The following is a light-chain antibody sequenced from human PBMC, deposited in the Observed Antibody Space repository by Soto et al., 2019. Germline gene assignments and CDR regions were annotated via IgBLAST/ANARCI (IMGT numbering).Light chain of an antibody. CDR2: EAS. CDR1: QSINW. V-gene: IGKV1-5*03. J-gene: IGKJ1*01. Sequence: DIQLAQSPSTLSASVGDRITITCRATQSINWLAWYQQKPGEAPKLLIFEASRLESGVPSRFSGSGSGTEITLTISSLQPDDFGTYYCQHYDTYSPMWTFGQGTKVDIK. CDR3: QHYDTYSPMWT.